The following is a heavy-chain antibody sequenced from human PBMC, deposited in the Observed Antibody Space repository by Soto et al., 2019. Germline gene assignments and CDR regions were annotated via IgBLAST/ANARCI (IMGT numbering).Heavy chain of an antibody. Sequence: SVKVSCKASGYTFTSYGISWVRQAPGQGLEWMGGIIPIFGTANYAQKFQGRVTITADESTSTAYMELSSLRSEDTAVYYCAGQDDYGDYVGAGGAFDIWGQGTMVTVSS. CDR1: GYTFTSYG. CDR2: IIPIFGTA. CDR3: AGQDDYGDYVGAGGAFDI. D-gene: IGHD4-17*01. V-gene: IGHV1-69*13. J-gene: IGHJ3*02.